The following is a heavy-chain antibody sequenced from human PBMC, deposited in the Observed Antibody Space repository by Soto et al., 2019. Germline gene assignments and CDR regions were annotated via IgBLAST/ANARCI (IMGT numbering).Heavy chain of an antibody. Sequence: SETLSLTCAVSGGSISSGGYSWSWIRQPPGKGLEWIGYMYHSGSTYYNPSLKSRVTISVDTSKNQFSLKLSSVTAADTAVYYCARDPEPMYYDFWSGYPRGGYYGMDVWGQGTTVTVSS. V-gene: IGHV4-30-2*05. CDR3: ARDPEPMYYDFWSGYPRGGYYGMDV. D-gene: IGHD3-3*01. J-gene: IGHJ6*02. CDR1: GGSISSGGYS. CDR2: MYHSGST.